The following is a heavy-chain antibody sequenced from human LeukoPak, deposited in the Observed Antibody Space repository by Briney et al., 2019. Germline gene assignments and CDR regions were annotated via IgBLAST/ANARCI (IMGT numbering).Heavy chain of an antibody. D-gene: IGHD2-15*01. CDR3: ARGGNCSGGSCYSDRGWFDP. CDR1: GGSISNYY. V-gene: IGHV4-59*01. CDR2: IYYSGST. J-gene: IGHJ5*02. Sequence: SETLSLTCIVSGGSISNYYWSWIRQPPGKGLEYIGYIYYSGSTSYNPSLKSRVTTSVDMSKNQFSLKLSSVTAADTAVYYCARGGNCSGGSCYSDRGWFDPWGQGTLVTVSS.